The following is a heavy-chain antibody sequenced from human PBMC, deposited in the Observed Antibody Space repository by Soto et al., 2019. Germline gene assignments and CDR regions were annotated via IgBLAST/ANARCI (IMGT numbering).Heavy chain of an antibody. D-gene: IGHD6-19*01. V-gene: IGHV3-30*04. CDR1: GFMCGAYA. Sequence: GPLRLSCAASGFMCGAYAVLWVRQAPGKGLEWVAAISYDGTNKYYADSIKGRFTISRDNSANTLFLQVNSLRREDTAMYYCARDPSPYTSGWYGIDFWGHGTLVTVSS. J-gene: IGHJ4*01. CDR3: ARDPSPYTSGWYGIDF. CDR2: ISYDGTNK.